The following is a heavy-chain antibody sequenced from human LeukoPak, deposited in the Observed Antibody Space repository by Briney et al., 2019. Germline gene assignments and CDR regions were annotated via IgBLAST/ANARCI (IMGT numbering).Heavy chain of an antibody. CDR1: GFTFNDYA. V-gene: IGHV3-66*01. Sequence: GRSLRLSCAASGFTFNDYALHWVRQAPGKGLEWVSVIYSGGSTYYADSVKGRFTISRDNSKNTLYLQMNSLRAEDTAVYYCARAGDAITMVRGVIIDYFDYWGQGTLVTVSS. CDR3: ARAGDAITMVRGVIIDYFDY. J-gene: IGHJ4*02. CDR2: IYSGGST. D-gene: IGHD3-10*01.